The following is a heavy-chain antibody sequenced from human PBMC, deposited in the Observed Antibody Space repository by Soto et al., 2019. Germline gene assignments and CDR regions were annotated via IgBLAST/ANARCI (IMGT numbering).Heavy chain of an antibody. D-gene: IGHD3-3*01. CDR1: GGSISSSSYY. CDR3: ARTDYDFWSGHAQIDP. Sequence: PSETLSLTCTVSGGSISSSSYYWGWIRQPPGKGLEWIGSIYYSGSTYYNPSLKSRVTISVDTSKNQFSLKLSSVTAADTAVYYCARTDYDFWSGHAQIDPWGQGTLVTVSS. CDR2: IYYSGST. J-gene: IGHJ5*02. V-gene: IGHV4-39*01.